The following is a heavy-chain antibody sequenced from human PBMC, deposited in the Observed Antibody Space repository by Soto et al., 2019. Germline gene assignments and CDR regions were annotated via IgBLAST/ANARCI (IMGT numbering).Heavy chain of an antibody. CDR2: IKQDGSEK. V-gene: IGHV3-7*01. D-gene: IGHD3-9*01. CDR1: GFTFSSYW. Sequence: GGSLRLSCAASGFTFSSYWMSWVRQAPGKGLEWVANIKQDGSEKYYVDSVKGRFTISRDNAKNSLYLQMNSLRAEDTAVYYCAREMRPTTAYYDILTRYPYYFDYWGQGTLVTVSS. CDR3: AREMRPTTAYYDILTRYPYYFDY. J-gene: IGHJ4*02.